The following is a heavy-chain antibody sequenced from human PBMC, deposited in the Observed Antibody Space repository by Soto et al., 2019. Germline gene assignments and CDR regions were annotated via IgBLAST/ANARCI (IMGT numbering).Heavy chain of an antibody. Sequence: QVQLVQSGAEVKKPGASVKVSCKASGYTFTSYGISWVRQAPGQGLEWMGWINPYNGNTNYAQKLQGRVTMTTDTSTNTAYMELRSLRSDYTAVYYCAGDWCGIYYWGQGTLVTVSS. V-gene: IGHV1-18*01. CDR3: AGDWCGIYY. D-gene: IGHD1-26*01. J-gene: IGHJ4*02. CDR1: GYTFTSYG. CDR2: INPYNGNT.